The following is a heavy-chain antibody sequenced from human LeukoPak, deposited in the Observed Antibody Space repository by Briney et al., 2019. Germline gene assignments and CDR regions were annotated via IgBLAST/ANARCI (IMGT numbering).Heavy chain of an antibody. CDR3: AKDRYGSGTYQDY. J-gene: IGHJ4*02. Sequence: GGSLRLSCAASGFTFSSYGMHWVRQAPGKGLEWVAVISYDGSNKYYANSVKGRFTISRDNSKNTLYLQMNSLRAEDTAVYYCAKDRYGSGTYQDYWGQGTLVTVSS. V-gene: IGHV3-30*18. CDR1: GFTFSSYG. D-gene: IGHD3-10*01. CDR2: ISYDGSNK.